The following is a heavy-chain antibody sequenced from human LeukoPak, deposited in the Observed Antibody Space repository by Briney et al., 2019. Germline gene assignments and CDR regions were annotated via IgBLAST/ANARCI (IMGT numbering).Heavy chain of an antibody. CDR2: ISSSSSYI. Sequence: GGSLRLSCAASGFTFSSYSMNWVRQAPGKGLEWVSSISSSSSYIYYADSVKGRFTISRDNAKNSLYLQMNSLRAEDTAVYYCARTRDSSGCFDLWGQGTLVTASS. V-gene: IGHV3-21*01. CDR1: GFTFSSYS. D-gene: IGHD6-19*01. J-gene: IGHJ5*02. CDR3: ARTRDSSGCFDL.